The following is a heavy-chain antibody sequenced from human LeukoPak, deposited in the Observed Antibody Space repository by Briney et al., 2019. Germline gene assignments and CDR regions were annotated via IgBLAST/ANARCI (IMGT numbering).Heavy chain of an antibody. CDR2: ISSSSSTI. CDR3: ARERWDYSIDY. Sequence: GGSLRLSCAASGFTFSNAWMSWVRQAPGKGLEWVSYISSSSSTIYYADSVKGRFTISRDNAKNLLYLQMNSLRAEDTAVYYCARERWDYSIDYWGQGTLVTVSS. CDR1: GFTFSNAW. J-gene: IGHJ4*02. V-gene: IGHV3-48*01. D-gene: IGHD4-11*01.